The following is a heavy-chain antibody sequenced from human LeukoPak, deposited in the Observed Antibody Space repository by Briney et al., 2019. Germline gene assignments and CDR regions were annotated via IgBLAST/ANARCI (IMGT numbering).Heavy chain of an antibody. D-gene: IGHD3-22*01. V-gene: IGHV4-59*01. CDR1: GGSISSYY. CDR2: IYYSGST. Sequence: SETLSLTCTVSGGSISSYYWSWIRQPPGKGLEWIGYIYYSGSTNYNPSLKSRVTISVDTSKNQFSLKLSSVTAADTAVYYCAATDYYDSSGYYFDYWGQGTLVTVSS. J-gene: IGHJ4*02. CDR3: AATDYYDSSGYYFDY.